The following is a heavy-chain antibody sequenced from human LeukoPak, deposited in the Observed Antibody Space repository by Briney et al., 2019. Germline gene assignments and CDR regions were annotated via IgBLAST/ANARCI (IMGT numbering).Heavy chain of an antibody. CDR2: IYYSGST. Sequence: SETPSLTCTVSGGSISSYYWSWIRQPPGKGLEWIGYIYYSGSTNYNPPLKSRVTISVDTSKNQFSLKLSSVTAADTAVYYCARRGSGSWWVFDYWGQGTLVTVSS. D-gene: IGHD6-19*01. J-gene: IGHJ4*02. CDR3: ARRGSGSWWVFDY. CDR1: GGSISSYY. V-gene: IGHV4-59*01.